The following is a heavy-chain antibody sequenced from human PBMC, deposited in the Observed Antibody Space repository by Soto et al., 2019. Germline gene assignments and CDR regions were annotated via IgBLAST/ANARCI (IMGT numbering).Heavy chain of an antibody. V-gene: IGHV3-7*01. J-gene: IGHJ4*02. CDR3: ARDRGWYTFDY. CDR2: ISPDGGSR. Sequence: EVQLVESEGGLVQSGGSLRLSCAASGFTLSVYWMSWVRQAPGGGLEWVAGISPDGGSRGYLDSVYGRFTISRDNAKNSLSLQMDYLGIDDTAVYYCARDRGWYTFDYWGQGTPVTVSS. CDR1: GFTLSVYW. D-gene: IGHD6-19*01.